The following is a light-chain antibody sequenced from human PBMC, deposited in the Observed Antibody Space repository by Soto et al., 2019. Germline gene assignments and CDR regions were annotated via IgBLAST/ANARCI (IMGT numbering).Light chain of an antibody. Sequence: IQLTQSPSSLSASVGDRVTITCRASQGINNYLAWYQQKPGKAPRLLIFAASTFQSGVPSRFNGSGSGKEFTLTISSLQSEDFAVYYCQQYSYWPPYTFGQGTKLEIK. J-gene: IGKJ2*01. CDR1: QGINNY. V-gene: IGKV1-9*01. CDR2: AAS. CDR3: QQYSYWPPYT.